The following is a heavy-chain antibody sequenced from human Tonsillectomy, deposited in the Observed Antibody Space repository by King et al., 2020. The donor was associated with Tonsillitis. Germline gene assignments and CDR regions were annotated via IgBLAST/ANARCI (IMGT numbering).Heavy chain of an antibody. CDR3: AREFINGEGGFDF. CDR2: IKQDGSDK. CDR1: GFSFSNFY. D-gene: IGHD7-27*01. J-gene: IGHJ3*01. Sequence: VQLVESGGGLVQPGGSLRLSCAASGFSFSNFYMNWVRQAPGKGLEWVANIKQDGSDKYYLDSVKGRFTTSRDNAKNSLYLQMNSLRAEDTAVYYCAREFINGEGGFDFWGQGTMVTVSS. V-gene: IGHV3-7*03.